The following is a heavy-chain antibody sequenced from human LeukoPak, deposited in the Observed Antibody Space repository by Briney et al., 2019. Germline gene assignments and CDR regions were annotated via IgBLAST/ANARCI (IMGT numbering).Heavy chain of an antibody. CDR2: IGSGGDT. V-gene: IGHV3-13*04. Sequence: PGGPLRLSCAASGFTFSNFDMHWVRQAAGKGLEWISTIGSGGDTYYPDSVKGRFTLSRENAKNSLYLQMNSLRAGDTAVYYCVRETAGGAIDYWGQGTLVTVSS. J-gene: IGHJ4*02. CDR3: VRETAGGAIDY. CDR1: GFTFSNFD. D-gene: IGHD3-10*01.